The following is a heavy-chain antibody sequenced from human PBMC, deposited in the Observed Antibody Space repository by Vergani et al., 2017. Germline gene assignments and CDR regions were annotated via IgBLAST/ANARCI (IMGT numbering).Heavy chain of an antibody. CDR1: DASITSGRFS. V-gene: IGHV4-61*02. CDR3: LRDSWRSDLRGVYWFDT. D-gene: IGHD3-10*01. Sequence: QVHLNEAGPGLVKPSQTLSLTCTVSDASITSGRFSWSWIRQPAGKGLEWIGRIQASGTKTYKPSIRSRVSLSVDTSKNQLSLKMISMTAADTAVYYCLRDSWRSDLRGVYWFDTWGQGTLVSVSS. CDR2: IQASGTK. J-gene: IGHJ5*02.